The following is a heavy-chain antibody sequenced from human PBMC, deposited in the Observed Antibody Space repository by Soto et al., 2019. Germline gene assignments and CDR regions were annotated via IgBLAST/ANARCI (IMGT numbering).Heavy chain of an antibody. CDR2: MNPNSGNT. CDR1: GYTFPSNV. V-gene: IGHV1-8*01. J-gene: IGHJ4*02. D-gene: IGHD5-18*01. CDR3: ARESSYGLVY. Sequence: QVQLLRSGAEVKKPGASVKVSCKASGYTFPSNVINGVRQATGKGLEWMGWMNPNSGNTAYAQKFQGRVTMTRNTSISTAYMELSSLRSEDTAVYYCARESSYGLVYWGQGTLVTVSS.